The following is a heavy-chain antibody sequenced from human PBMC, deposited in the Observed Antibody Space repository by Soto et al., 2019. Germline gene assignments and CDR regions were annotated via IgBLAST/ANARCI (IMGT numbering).Heavy chain of an antibody. CDR1: GGTSTRYA. Sequence: QERLVQSGAEVRKPGSSVKVSCKVTGGTSTRYAINWVRQAPGQGLGWMGGIVPMFGTSKYAQKFQGRVIITADTSTNIAYMELRSLRSEDTAVYYCNRGSEYDFWSGYLWGQGTLVSVSS. CDR3: NRGSEYDFWSGYL. D-gene: IGHD3-3*01. V-gene: IGHV1-69*06. CDR2: IVPMFGTS. J-gene: IGHJ4*02.